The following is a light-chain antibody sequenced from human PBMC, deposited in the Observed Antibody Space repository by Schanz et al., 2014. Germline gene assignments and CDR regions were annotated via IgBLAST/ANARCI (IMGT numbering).Light chain of an antibody. V-gene: IGLV1-47*01. CDR3: QSYDSSLSGSV. CDR2: RSD. Sequence: QSVLTQPPSASGTPGQRVTISCSGSSSNIGSNYVYWYQQLPGTAPKLLIYRSDQRPSGVPDRFSGSKSGTSASLAITGLQAEDEADYYCQSYDSSLSGSVFGGGTKLTVL. CDR1: SSNIGSNY. J-gene: IGLJ2*01.